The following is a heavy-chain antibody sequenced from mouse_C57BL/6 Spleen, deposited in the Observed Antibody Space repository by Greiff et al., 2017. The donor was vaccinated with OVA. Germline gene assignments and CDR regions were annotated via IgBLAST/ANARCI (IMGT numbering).Heavy chain of an antibody. CDR1: GFTFSNYW. V-gene: IGHV6-3*01. J-gene: IGHJ1*03. Sequence: DVKLVESGGGLVQPGGSMKLSCVASGFTFSNYWMNWVRQSPEKGLEWVAQIRLKSDNYATHYAESVKGRFTISRDDSKSSVYLQMNNLRAEDTGIYYCTGYYYGDWYFDVWGTGTTVTVSS. CDR3: TGYYYGDWYFDV. D-gene: IGHD1-1*01. CDR2: IRLKSDNYAT.